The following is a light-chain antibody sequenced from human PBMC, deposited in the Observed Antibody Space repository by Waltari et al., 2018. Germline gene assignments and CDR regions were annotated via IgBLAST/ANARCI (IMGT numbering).Light chain of an antibody. CDR2: DAS. CDR3: QQYGTSPRT. V-gene: IGKV1-5*01. J-gene: IGKJ1*01. Sequence: DIQMTQSPSTLSASVGDRVTIPCRASQSIRSWLAWYQQKTGKAPKLLIYDASSLESGVPSRFSGSGSGTEFTLTISSLQPDDFAVYYCQQYGTSPRTFGQGTKVEIK. CDR1: QSIRSW.